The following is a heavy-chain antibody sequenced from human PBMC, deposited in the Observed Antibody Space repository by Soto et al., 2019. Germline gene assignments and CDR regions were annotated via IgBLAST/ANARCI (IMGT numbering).Heavy chain of an antibody. J-gene: IGHJ5*02. V-gene: IGHV4-59*01. CDR3: GSVRPSGYVLS. CDR1: GGSLSSYY. CDR2: VYFSGNT. Sequence: SETLSLTCTVSGGSLSSYYWTWIRQSPGKGLEWIGYVYFSGNTNYNPSLKSRVTISIDTSKNQFSLRLASVTAADTAFYYCGSVRPSGYVLSWGQGTLVTAPQ. D-gene: IGHD6-25*01.